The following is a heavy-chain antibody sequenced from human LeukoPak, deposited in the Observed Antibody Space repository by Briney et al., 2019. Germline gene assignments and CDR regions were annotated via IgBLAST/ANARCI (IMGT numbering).Heavy chain of an antibody. Sequence: GGSLRLSCAASGFTFTSYGMHWVRQAPGKGLEWVAVISYDGSNKYYADSVKGRFTISRDNSKNTLYLQMNSLRAEDTAVYYCAKVSIAVAWGQGTLVTVSS. D-gene: IGHD6-19*01. CDR1: GFTFTSYG. CDR3: AKVSIAVA. CDR2: ISYDGSNK. J-gene: IGHJ5*02. V-gene: IGHV3-30*18.